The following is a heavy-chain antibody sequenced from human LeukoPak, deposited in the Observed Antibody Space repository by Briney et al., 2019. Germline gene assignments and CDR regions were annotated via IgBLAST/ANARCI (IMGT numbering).Heavy chain of an antibody. J-gene: IGHJ4*02. CDR1: GFTFSSYG. CDR2: ISYDGSNK. V-gene: IGHV3-30*03. Sequence: QPGRSLRLSCAASGFTFSSYGMHWVRQAPGKGLEWVAVISYDGSNKYYADSVKGRFTISRDNAKNSLYLQMNSLRAEDTAVYYCARDHGSSWLYWGQGTLVTVSS. CDR3: ARDHGSSWLY. D-gene: IGHD6-13*01.